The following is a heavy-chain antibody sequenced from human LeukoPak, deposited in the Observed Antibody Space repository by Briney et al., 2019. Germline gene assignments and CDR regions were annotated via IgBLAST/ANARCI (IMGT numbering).Heavy chain of an antibody. V-gene: IGHV4-31*03. CDR3: ARGNDYYYYGMDV. CDR1: GGSISSGGYY. CDR2: IYYSGST. Sequence: PSETLSLTCTVSGGSISSGGYYWSWIRQHPGKGLEWIGYIYYSGSTYYNPSLKSRVTISVDTSKNQFSLKLSSVTAADTAVYYCARGNDYYYYGMDVWGQGTTVTVSS. D-gene: IGHD1-1*01. J-gene: IGHJ6*02.